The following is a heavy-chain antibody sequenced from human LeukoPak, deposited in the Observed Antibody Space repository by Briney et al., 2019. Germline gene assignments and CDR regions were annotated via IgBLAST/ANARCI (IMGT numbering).Heavy chain of an antibody. CDR3: TSDPTFYSGRYCFDY. V-gene: IGHV1-46*01. CDR2: INPSGGST. CDR1: GYTFTSYY. D-gene: IGHD1-26*01. Sequence: GASVKVSCKASGYTFTSYYMHWVRQAPGQGLEWMGIINPSGGSTSYAQKFQERVTITRDMSTSTAYMELSSLRSEDTAVYYCTSDPTFYSGRYCFDYWGQGTLVTVSS. J-gene: IGHJ4*02.